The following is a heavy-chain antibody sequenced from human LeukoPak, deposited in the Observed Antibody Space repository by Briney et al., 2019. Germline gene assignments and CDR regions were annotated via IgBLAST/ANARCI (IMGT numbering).Heavy chain of an antibody. D-gene: IGHD2-2*01. V-gene: IGHV3-53*01. Sequence: PGGSLRLSCAASGFTFSSYAMSWVRQAPGKGLEWVSVIYSGGSTYYADSVKGRFTISRDNSKNTLYLQMNSLRAEDTAVYYCARGARTSCYFCPFDYWGQGTLVTVSS. CDR3: ARGARTSCYFCPFDY. CDR2: IYSGGST. CDR1: GFTFSSYA. J-gene: IGHJ4*02.